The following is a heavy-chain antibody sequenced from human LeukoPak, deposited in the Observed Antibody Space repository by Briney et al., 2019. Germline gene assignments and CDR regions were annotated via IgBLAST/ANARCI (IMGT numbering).Heavy chain of an antibody. CDR3: ARVYYSNSYDYWYFDL. J-gene: IGHJ2*01. Sequence: SETLSLTCTVSGYTISSGYSWGWIRQPPGKGLEWIGSIYYSGSTYYNPSLKSRVTISVDTSKNQFSLKLSSVTAADTAVYYCARVYYSNSYDYWYFDLWGRGTLVTVSS. CDR1: GYTISSGYS. D-gene: IGHD6-13*01. V-gene: IGHV4-38-2*02. CDR2: IYYSGST.